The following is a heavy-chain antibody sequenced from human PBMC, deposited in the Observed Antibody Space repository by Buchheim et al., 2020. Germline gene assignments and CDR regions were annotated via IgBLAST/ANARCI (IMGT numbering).Heavy chain of an antibody. Sequence: QVQLVQSGGEVKKPGASVKVSCKASGYTFTTYGITWVRQAPGQGLEWLGWVSADNGRTNYAEKVQGRVTMTTETSKSTAYMELTNLTSDDMAVYYCARGSVTVDYWGKGTL. CDR3: ARGSVTVDY. J-gene: IGHJ4*02. V-gene: IGHV1-18*03. CDR1: GYTFTTYG. D-gene: IGHD3-22*01. CDR2: VSADNGRT.